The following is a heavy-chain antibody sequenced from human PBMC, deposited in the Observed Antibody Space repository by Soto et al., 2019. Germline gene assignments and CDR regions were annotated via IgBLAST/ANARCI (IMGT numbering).Heavy chain of an antibody. V-gene: IGHV3-23*01. J-gene: IGHJ4*01. D-gene: IGHD2-21*01. CDR3: VRHWGG. CDR1: GFTFNTYD. Sequence: EVQLLESGGGLVQPGGSLRLSCAASGFTFNTYDMSWVRQAPGTGLEWVSSIATTGETTFYADSVRGRFTISRVNSKNTLCLQINALRADDTAIYSCVRHWGGGGHGTRVTVSS. CDR2: IATTGETT.